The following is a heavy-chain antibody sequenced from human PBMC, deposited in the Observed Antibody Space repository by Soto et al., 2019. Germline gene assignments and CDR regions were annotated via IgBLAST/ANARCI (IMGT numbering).Heavy chain of an antibody. V-gene: IGHV3-23*01. J-gene: IGHJ4*02. CDR3: AKDLSSDDYVWGSYRFSY. CDR1: GFTFSSYA. Sequence: PGGSLRLSCAASGFTFSSYAMSWVRQAPGKGLEWVSAISGSGGSTYYADSVKGRFTISRDNSKNTLYLQMNSLRAEDTAVYYCAKDLSSDDYVWGSYRFSYWGQGTLVTVSS. CDR2: ISGSGGST. D-gene: IGHD3-16*02.